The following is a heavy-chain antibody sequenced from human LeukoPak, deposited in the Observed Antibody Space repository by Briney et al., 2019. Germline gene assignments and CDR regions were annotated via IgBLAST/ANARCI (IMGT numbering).Heavy chain of an antibody. CDR2: IYSGGST. J-gene: IGHJ4*02. V-gene: IGHV3-66*01. CDR1: GFTVSSNY. CDR3: ARDQSRLHPTY. D-gene: IGHD4-11*01. Sequence: GGSLRLSCAASGFTVSSNYMSWVRQAPGKGLEWVSVIYSGGSTYYADSVKGRFTISRDNSKNTLYLQMNSLRAEDTAVYYCARDQSRLHPTYWGQGTLVTVSS.